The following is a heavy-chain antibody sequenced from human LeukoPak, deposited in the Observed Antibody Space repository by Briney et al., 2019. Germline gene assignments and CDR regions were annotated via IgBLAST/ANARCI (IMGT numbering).Heavy chain of an antibody. D-gene: IGHD5-24*01. CDR2: IYGGGNI. J-gene: IGHJ4*02. CDR1: GFTVSSNY. Sequence: GGSLRLSCAASGFTVSSNYMNWVRRAPGKGLEWVSVIYGGGNIYYADSVKGRFTISRDNSKNTLYLQMNSLRAEDTAVYYCARGAGYNYPYYFDYWGQGTLVTVSS. CDR3: ARGAGYNYPYYFDY. V-gene: IGHV3-53*01.